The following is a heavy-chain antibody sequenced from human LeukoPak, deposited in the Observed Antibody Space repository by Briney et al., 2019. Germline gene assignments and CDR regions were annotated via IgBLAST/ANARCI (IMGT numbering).Heavy chain of an antibody. CDR3: ARVSFDYWGGNNWFDP. CDR2: ISSGSSYI. D-gene: IGHD3/OR15-3a*01. J-gene: IGHJ5*02. Sequence: GGSLRLSCAASGFTFSRSSMNWVRQAPGKGLEWVSSISSGSSYIYYADSVKGRFTISRDNAKNSLYLQMNSLRAEDTAVYYCARVSFDYWGGNNWFDPWGQGALVTVSS. V-gene: IGHV3-21*06. CDR1: GFTFSRSS.